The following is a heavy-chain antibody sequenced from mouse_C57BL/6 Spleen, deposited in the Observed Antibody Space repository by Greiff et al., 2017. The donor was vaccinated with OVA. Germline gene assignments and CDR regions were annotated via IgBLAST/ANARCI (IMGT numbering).Heavy chain of an antibody. D-gene: IGHD2-5*01. Sequence: VQLQQSGPELVKPGASVKIPCKASGYTFTDYNMDWVKQSHGKSLEWIGDINPNNGGTIYNQKFKGKATLTVDKSSSTAYMELRSLTSEDTAVYYCARSYSNSWYFDVWGTGTTVTVSS. CDR3: ARSYSNSWYFDV. J-gene: IGHJ1*03. CDR1: GYTFTDYN. CDR2: INPNNGGT. V-gene: IGHV1-18*01.